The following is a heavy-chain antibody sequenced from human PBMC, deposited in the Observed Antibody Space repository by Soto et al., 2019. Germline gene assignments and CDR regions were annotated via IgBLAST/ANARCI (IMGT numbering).Heavy chain of an antibody. D-gene: IGHD3-22*01. CDR1: GFTFSSYG. V-gene: IGHV3-33*01. J-gene: IGHJ4*02. Sequence: QVQLVESGGGVVQPGRSLRLSCAASGFTFSSYGMHWVRQAPGKGLEWVAVIWYDGSNKYYADSVKGRFTISRDNSKNKLYMQMNSLRAEDTAVYYCAREGIYYDRYFDYWGQGTLVTVSS. CDR3: AREGIYYDRYFDY. CDR2: IWYDGSNK.